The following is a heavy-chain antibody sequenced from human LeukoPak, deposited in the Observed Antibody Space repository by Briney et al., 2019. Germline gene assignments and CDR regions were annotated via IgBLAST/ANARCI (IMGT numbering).Heavy chain of an antibody. J-gene: IGHJ4*02. CDR3: ARGVGIVLMVYAIRVDY. CDR1: GGSFSGYY. D-gene: IGHD2-8*01. CDR2: INHSGST. Sequence: SETLSLTCAVYGGSFSGYYWSWIRQPPGKGLEWIGEINHSGSTNYNPSLKSRVTISVDTSKNQFSLKLSSVTAADTAVYYCARGVGIVLMVYAIRVDYWGQGTLVTVYS. V-gene: IGHV4-34*01.